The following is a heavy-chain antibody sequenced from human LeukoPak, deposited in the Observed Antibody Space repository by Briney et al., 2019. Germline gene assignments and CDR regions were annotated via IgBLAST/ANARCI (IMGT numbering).Heavy chain of an antibody. CDR1: RYTFTSYD. J-gene: IGHJ3*02. D-gene: IGHD1/OR15-1a*01. Sequence: ASVKVSCKASRYTFTSYDINWVRQATGQGLERMGWMNPNSDNTGYTQKFQGRVTMTRATSISTSYMELSSLRSEDTAVYYCARGTPAGTWWGDSDNGFDIWGQGTMVTVPS. CDR3: ARGTPAGTWWGDSDNGFDI. V-gene: IGHV1-8*01. CDR2: MNPNSDNT.